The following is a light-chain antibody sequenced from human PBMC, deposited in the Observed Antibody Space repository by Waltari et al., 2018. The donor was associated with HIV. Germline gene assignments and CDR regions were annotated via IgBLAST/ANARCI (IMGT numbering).Light chain of an antibody. V-gene: IGLV2-8*01. CDR2: EDN. J-gene: IGLJ2*01. Sequence: QSALTQPPSASGSPGQSVTISCTGISSDVGGYKYVSWYQHHPGKAPKRMIYEDNRRPSGVPDRFSGSKSGNTASLTVSGLQADDEAEYYCSSYAGTNRLFGGGTKLTVL. CDR1: SSDVGGYKY. CDR3: SSYAGTNRL.